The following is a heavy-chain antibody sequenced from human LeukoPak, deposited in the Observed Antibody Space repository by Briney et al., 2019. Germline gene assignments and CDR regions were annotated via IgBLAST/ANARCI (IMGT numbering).Heavy chain of an antibody. CDR1: GYTFTSYD. CDR2: MNPNSGNT. Sequence: ASVKVSCKASGYTFTSYDINWVRQATGQGLEWMGWMNPNSGNTGYAQKFQGRVTMTRNTSISTAYMELSSLRSEGTAVYYCARGGVYNWNDENWFDPWGQGTLVTVSS. J-gene: IGHJ5*02. V-gene: IGHV1-8*01. CDR3: ARGGVYNWNDENWFDP. D-gene: IGHD1-20*01.